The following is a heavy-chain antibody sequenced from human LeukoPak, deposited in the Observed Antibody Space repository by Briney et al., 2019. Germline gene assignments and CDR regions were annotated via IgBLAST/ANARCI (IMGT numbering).Heavy chain of an antibody. D-gene: IGHD3-9*01. Sequence: GRSLRLSCAASGFTFSSYGMHWVRQAPGKGLEWVAVISYDGSNKYYADSVKGRFTISRDNAKNSLYLQMNSLRAEDTAVYYCARGSELRYFDWSWDYWGQGTLVTVSS. CDR1: GFTFSSYG. CDR3: ARGSELRYFDWSWDY. CDR2: ISYDGSNK. V-gene: IGHV3-30*03. J-gene: IGHJ4*02.